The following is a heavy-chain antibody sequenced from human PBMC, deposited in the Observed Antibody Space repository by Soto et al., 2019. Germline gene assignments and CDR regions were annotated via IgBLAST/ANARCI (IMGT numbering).Heavy chain of an antibody. CDR3: ARGPCDYKFDS. CDR2: IYYGGTT. J-gene: IGHJ5*01. CDR1: GGSISSCTYC. Sequence: SETLSLTCTVSGGSISSCTYCWGWIRQSPDKGLEWIGRIYYGGTTYSSPSLKGRVTVSVDTSKTQFSLKLSSVSAADTAVYYCARGPCDYKFDSWGQGTRVTVSS. V-gene: IGHV4-39*01. D-gene: IGHD4-17*01.